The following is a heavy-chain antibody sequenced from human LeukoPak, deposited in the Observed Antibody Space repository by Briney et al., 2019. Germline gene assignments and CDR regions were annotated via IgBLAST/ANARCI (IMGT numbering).Heavy chain of an antibody. Sequence: SETLSLTCAVYGVSMIGHYWTWIRQPPGKRLEWIGEIHHSGGTNSNPSIKNRLTMSIDMSKNQFSLKLKSVTAADTAVYYCARATASGSGRAYDHWAQGNLVPVSS. CDR1: GVSMIGHY. CDR2: IHHSGGT. D-gene: IGHD3-10*01. CDR3: ARATASGSGRAYDH. J-gene: IGHJ4*02. V-gene: IGHV4-34*01.